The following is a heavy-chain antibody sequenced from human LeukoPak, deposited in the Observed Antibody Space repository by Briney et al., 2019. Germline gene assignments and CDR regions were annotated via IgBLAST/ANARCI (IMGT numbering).Heavy chain of an antibody. CDR3: ARATYSSSVWFDP. D-gene: IGHD6-6*01. Sequence: PSETLSLTCAGYGGSFSGYYWSWIRQPPGKGLEWIGEINHSGSTNYNPSLKSRVTISVHTSKNQFSLKLSSVTAADTAVYYCARATYSSSVWFDPWGQGTLVTVSS. V-gene: IGHV4-34*01. CDR2: INHSGST. J-gene: IGHJ5*02. CDR1: GGSFSGYY.